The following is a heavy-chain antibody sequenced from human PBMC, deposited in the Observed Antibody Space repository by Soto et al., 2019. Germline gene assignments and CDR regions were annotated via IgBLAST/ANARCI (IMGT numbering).Heavy chain of an antibody. CDR2: INPNSGGT. V-gene: IGHV1-2*02. D-gene: IGHD6-13*01. CDR3: ARSIAADGTHYYYGMDV. J-gene: IGHJ6*02. Sequence: ASVKVSCKASGYTFTGYYMHWVRQAPGQGLEWMGWINPNSGGTNYAQKFQGRVTMTRDTSISTAYMELSRLRSDDTAVYYCARSIAADGTHYYYGMDVWGQGTTVTVSS. CDR1: GYTFTGYY.